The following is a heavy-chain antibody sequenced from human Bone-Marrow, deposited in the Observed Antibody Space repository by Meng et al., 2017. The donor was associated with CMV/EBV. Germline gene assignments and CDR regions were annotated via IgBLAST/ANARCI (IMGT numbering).Heavy chain of an antibody. CDR2: ISSSSSYI. CDR3: ARDWYSSSWYSFNWFDP. CDR1: GFTFSSYS. Sequence: GESLKISCVASGFTFSSYSMNWVRQAPGKGLEWVSSISSSSSYIYYADSVKGRFTISRDNAKNSLYLQMNSLRAEDTAVYYCARDWYSSSWYSFNWFDPWGQGTLVTGSS. D-gene: IGHD6-13*01. V-gene: IGHV3-21*01. J-gene: IGHJ5*02.